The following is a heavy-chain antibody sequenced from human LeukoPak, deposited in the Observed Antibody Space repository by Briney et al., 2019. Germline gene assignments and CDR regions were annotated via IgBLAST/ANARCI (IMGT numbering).Heavy chain of an antibody. CDR2: INPTGGRT. V-gene: IGHV1-46*01. J-gene: IGHJ4*02. CDR1: GYTFTSYY. CDR3: ARADPVYDFWSGYFDY. Sequence: ASVKVSCTASGYTFTSYYMHWVRQAPGQGLEWMGLINPTGGRTTYAQKFQGRVAMTRDTSTSTVYMELSSLRSEDTAVYYRARADPVYDFWSGYFDYWGQGSLVTVSS. D-gene: IGHD3-3*01.